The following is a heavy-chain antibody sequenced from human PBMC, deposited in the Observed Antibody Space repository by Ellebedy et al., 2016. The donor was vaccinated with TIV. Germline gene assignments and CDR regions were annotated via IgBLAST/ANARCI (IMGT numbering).Heavy chain of an antibody. V-gene: IGHV3-23*01. CDR3: AKAYGDSANWYFDL. CDR1: GLTFRSYA. D-gene: IGHD4-17*01. Sequence: GGSLRLSXAASGLTFRSYAMAWVRQAPGKELECVSVISGRGGNTYYADSVKGRFTISRDNSKNTVYLQMNNLRAEDTAVHYCAKAYGDSANWYFDLWGRGTLITVSS. CDR2: ISGRGGNT. J-gene: IGHJ2*01.